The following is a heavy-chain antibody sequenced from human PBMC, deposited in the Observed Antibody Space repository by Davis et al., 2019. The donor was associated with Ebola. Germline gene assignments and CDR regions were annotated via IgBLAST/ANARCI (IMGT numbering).Heavy chain of an antibody. J-gene: IGHJ6*02. CDR1: GFTFSSYS. CDR2: ISISDTSV. D-gene: IGHD3-22*01. V-gene: IGHV3-21*01. Sequence: GGSLRLSCAASGFTFSSYSMNWVRQAPGKGLEWVASISISDTSVSYADSVQGRFTISRDNSKNTLYLQMNSLRAEDTAVYYCAREGGLLLRPIDYYYGMDVWGQGTTVTVSS. CDR3: AREGGLLLRPIDYYYGMDV.